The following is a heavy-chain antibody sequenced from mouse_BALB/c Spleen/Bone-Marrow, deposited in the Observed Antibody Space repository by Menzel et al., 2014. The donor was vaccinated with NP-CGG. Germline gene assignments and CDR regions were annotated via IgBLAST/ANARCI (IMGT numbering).Heavy chain of an antibody. D-gene: IGHD1-2*01. Sequence: EVHLVESGGGLVQPGGSLKLSCAASGFAFSRYWMSWVRQAPGKGLEWIGEINPDSSTINYTPSLKDKFIISRDNAKNTLYLRMRKVRSEDIALYYCARQGYYGYSDYWGQGTTLTVSS. CDR3: ARQGYYGYSDY. CDR1: GFAFSRYW. V-gene: IGHV4-1*02. J-gene: IGHJ2*01. CDR2: INPDSSTI.